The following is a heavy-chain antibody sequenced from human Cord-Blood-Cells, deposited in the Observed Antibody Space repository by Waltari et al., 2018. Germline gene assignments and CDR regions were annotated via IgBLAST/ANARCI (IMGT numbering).Heavy chain of an antibody. CDR2: INPNSGNT. CDR1: GYTFTSYA. D-gene: IGHD5-18*01. J-gene: IGHJ4*02. V-gene: IGHV1-8*01. Sequence: QVQLVQSGDEVKKPGASVKVSCKASGYTFTSYAITWVRQATGQGLEWMGWINPNSGNTGYAQKFQGRVTMTRNTSISTAYMELSSLGSEDTAVYYCARGGGSYGYYFDYWGQGTLVTVSS. CDR3: ARGGGSYGYYFDY.